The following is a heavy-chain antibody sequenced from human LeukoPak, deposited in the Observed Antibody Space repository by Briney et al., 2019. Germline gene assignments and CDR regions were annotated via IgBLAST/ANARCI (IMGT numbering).Heavy chain of an antibody. V-gene: IGHV3-23*01. D-gene: IGHD6-19*01. J-gene: IGHJ5*02. CDR3: AKMGGRVWYKVPET. CDR1: VFNFSV. Sequence: GGSLRLSCTASVFNFSVAWVRQAPGMGLEWVSSISGSGQTTYYADFVRGRFTISRDSSKNTVYLQMSGLRVEGTALYYCAKMGGRVWYKVPETWGQGTLVTVSS. CDR2: ISGSGQTT.